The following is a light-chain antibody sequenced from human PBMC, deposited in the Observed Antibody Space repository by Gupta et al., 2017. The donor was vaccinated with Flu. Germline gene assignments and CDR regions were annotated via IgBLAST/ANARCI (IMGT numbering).Light chain of an antibody. CDR1: SSDVGGYDD. J-gene: IGLJ3*02. Sequence: QSALTQPRPSSASFGQSITISCTGTSSDVGGYDDVSWYQQHPGTAPKLIIYDVTQRPPAVPDRFSGSRSGNTASLTISGLQAQDEADYYCCSYAGSDPWVFGGGTKVTVL. V-gene: IGLV2-11*01. CDR2: DVT. CDR3: CSYAGSDPWV.